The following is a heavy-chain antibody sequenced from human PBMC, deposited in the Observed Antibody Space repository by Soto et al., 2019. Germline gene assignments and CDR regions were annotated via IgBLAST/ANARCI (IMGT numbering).Heavy chain of an antibody. J-gene: IGHJ4*02. Sequence: GGSLRLSCAASGFTFSSYAMSWVRQAPGKGLEWVSAISGSGGSTYYADSVKGRFTISRDNSKNTLYLQMNSLRAEDTAVYYCAKVGYCSSTSCGLIYFDYWGQGTLVTVSS. CDR3: AKVGYCSSTSCGLIYFDY. CDR2: ISGSGGST. V-gene: IGHV3-23*01. D-gene: IGHD2-2*03. CDR1: GFTFSSYA.